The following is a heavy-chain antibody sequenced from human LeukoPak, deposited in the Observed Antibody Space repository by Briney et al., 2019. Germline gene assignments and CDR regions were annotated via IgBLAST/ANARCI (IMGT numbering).Heavy chain of an antibody. Sequence: SGHALVKPTQTLTLTCTFSGFSLSTSGMCVSWIRQPPGKALEWLARIDWDDDKYYSTSLKTRLTISKDTSKNQVVLTMTNMDPVDTATYYCARIRMMSGSYPVDYWGQGTLVTVSS. D-gene: IGHD1-26*01. V-gene: IGHV2-70*11. CDR2: IDWDDDK. CDR1: GFSLSTSGMC. CDR3: ARIRMMSGSYPVDY. J-gene: IGHJ4*02.